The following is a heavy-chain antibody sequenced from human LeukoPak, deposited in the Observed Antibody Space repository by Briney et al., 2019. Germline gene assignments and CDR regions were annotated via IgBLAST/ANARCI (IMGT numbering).Heavy chain of an antibody. J-gene: IGHJ4*02. CDR2: ISYDGSNK. V-gene: IGHV3-30*18. D-gene: IGHD4-17*01. Sequence: PGRSLRLSCAASGFTFSSYGMHWVRQAPGKGLEWVAVISYDGSNKYYADSVKGRFTISRDNSKNTLYLQMNSLRAEDTAVYYCAKGGLTDYGDDYWGQGTLVTVSS. CDR3: AKGGLTDYGDDY. CDR1: GFTFSSYG.